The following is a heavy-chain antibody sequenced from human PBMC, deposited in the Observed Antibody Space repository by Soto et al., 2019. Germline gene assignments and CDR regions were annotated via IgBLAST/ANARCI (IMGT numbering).Heavy chain of an antibody. J-gene: IGHJ4*02. CDR3: ARTYYDYIWGSYRSGYFDY. Sequence: QLQLQESGPGLVKPSETLSLTYTVSGGSISSSSYYWGWIRQPPGKGLEWIGSIYYSGSTYYNPSIKRRVTISVDTSKNQFSLKLSSVTAAETAVYYCARTYYDYIWGSYRSGYFDYWGQGTLVTVSS. D-gene: IGHD3-16*02. V-gene: IGHV4-39*01. CDR2: IYYSGST. CDR1: GGSISSSSYY.